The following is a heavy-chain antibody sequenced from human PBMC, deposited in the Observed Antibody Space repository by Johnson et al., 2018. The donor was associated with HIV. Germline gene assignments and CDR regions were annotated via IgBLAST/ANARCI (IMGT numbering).Heavy chain of an antibody. J-gene: IGHJ3*02. V-gene: IGHV3-30-3*01. Sequence: QVQLVESGGGLVQPGGSLRLSCAASEFTFSSYAMHWVRQAPGKGLEWVAVISYDGSNKYYADSVKGRFTISRDNAKNSLYLQMSSLRAADTAVYYCTRDRRQFLEWLSDGFDIWGQGTMVTVSS. CDR3: TRDRRQFLEWLSDGFDI. CDR2: ISYDGSNK. CDR1: EFTFSSYA. D-gene: IGHD3-3*01.